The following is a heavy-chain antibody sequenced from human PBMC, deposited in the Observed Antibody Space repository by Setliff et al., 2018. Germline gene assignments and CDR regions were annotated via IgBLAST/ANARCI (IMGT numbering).Heavy chain of an antibody. CDR1: GGSISSGSYY. D-gene: IGHD2-2*01. V-gene: IGHV4-61*09. CDR3: ATNPYQLLNLDY. J-gene: IGHJ4*02. CDR2: IYTSGST. Sequence: PSETLSLTCTVSGGSISSGSYYWSWIRQPAGKGLEWIGHIYTSGSTNYNPSLKSRVTISVDTSKNQFSLKLSSVTAADTAVYYCATNPYQLLNLDYWGQGTLVTVSS.